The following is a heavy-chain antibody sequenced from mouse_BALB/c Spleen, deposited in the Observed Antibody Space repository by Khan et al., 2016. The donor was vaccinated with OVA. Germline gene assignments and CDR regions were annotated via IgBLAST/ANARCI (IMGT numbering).Heavy chain of an antibody. CDR2: INSNGGST. Sequence: EVELVESGGGLVQPGGSLKLSCAASGFTFSSYGMSWVRQTPDKRLELVATINSNGGSTYYPDSVKGRFTISRDNAKNTLYLQMSSLKSEDTAMXYCARREYGNYVFAYWGQGTLVTVSA. V-gene: IGHV5-6-3*01. CDR1: GFTFSSYG. CDR3: ARREYGNYVFAY. D-gene: IGHD2-10*02. J-gene: IGHJ3*01.